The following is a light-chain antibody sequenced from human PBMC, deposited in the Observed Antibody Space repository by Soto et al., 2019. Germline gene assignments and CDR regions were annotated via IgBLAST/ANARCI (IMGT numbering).Light chain of an antibody. CDR3: QQYGNSPPWT. J-gene: IGKJ1*01. Sequence: EIVLTQSPGTLSLSPGERATLSCRASQSVSSSYLAWYQQKPGQAPRLLIYGASSRATVIPDRFSGSVSGTDFTLTISRLEPEDFAVYYCQQYGNSPPWTFGQGTKVEIK. CDR2: GAS. CDR1: QSVSSSY. V-gene: IGKV3-20*01.